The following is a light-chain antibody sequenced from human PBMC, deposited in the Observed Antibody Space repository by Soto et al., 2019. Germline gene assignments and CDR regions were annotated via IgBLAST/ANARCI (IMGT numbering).Light chain of an antibody. CDR2: SAS. J-gene: IGKJ1*01. CDR3: QQSYSTPWT. Sequence: DIQMTQSPSSLSASVGDRVTITCRASQSISSYLNWYHQKPGKVPKLLIYSASSLQSGVPSRFSGSGSGTDFTLTISSLQPEDFATYYCQQSYSTPWTFGQGTNVEIK. CDR1: QSISSY. V-gene: IGKV1-39*01.